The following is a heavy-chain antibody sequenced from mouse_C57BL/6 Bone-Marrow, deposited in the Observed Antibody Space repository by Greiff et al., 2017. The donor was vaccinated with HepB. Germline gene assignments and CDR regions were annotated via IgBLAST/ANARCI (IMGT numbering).Heavy chain of an antibody. CDR2: IDPSDSYT. CDR3: AKLPYFDY. CDR1: GYTFTSYW. J-gene: IGHJ2*01. V-gene: IGHV1-50*01. Sequence: QVQLQQPGAELVKPGASVKLSCKASGYTFTSYWMQWVKQRPGQGLEWIGEIDPSDSYTNYNQKFKGKATLTVDTSSSPAYMQLSSLTSEDAAVYYCAKLPYFDYWGQGTTLTVSS. D-gene: IGHD2-1*01.